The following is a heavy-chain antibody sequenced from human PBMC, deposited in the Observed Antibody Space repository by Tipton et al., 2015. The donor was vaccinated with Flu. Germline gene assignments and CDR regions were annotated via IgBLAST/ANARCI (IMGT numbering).Heavy chain of an antibody. D-gene: IGHD3-22*01. J-gene: IGHJ1*01. CDR1: GFMFRDYW. Sequence: SLRLSCAASGFMFRDYWMHWVRQAPGKGLVWVSRLNSGGSDINYADSVKGRFTISRDNAKNTLFLQMNSLRVEDTAVYYCARVPLYDSSGYYAYFEHWGQGILVTVSP. CDR3: ARVPLYDSSGYYAYFEH. V-gene: IGHV3-74*01. CDR2: LNSGGSDI.